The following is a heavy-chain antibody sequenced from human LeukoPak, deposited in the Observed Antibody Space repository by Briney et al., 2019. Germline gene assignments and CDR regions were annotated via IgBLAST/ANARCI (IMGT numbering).Heavy chain of an antibody. CDR2: ISSSGSTM. Sequence: GGSLRLSCAASAFTLSSYEMNWVRQAPGEGLEWVSYISSSGSTMYYADSVKGRFTISRDNAKNSLYLEMNSLRAEDTGVYYCARVALVSTASFDIWGQGTMVTVSS. CDR1: AFTLSSYE. CDR3: ARVALVSTASFDI. V-gene: IGHV3-48*03. D-gene: IGHD2-21*02. J-gene: IGHJ3*02.